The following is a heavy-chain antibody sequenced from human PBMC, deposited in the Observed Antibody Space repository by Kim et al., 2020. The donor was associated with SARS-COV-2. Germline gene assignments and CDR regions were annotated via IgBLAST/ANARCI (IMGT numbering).Heavy chain of an antibody. D-gene: IGHD3-10*01. CDR2: ISSSGNII. V-gene: IGHV3-11*01. J-gene: IGHJ5*02. CDR1: GFTFSDYY. CDR3: ARVEYYGSGDNWFDP. Sequence: GGSLRLSCAASGFTFSDYYMSWVRQAPGKGLEWVSYISSSGNIIYYADSVKGQFTISRDNAKNSLYLQMNSLRAEDTAVYHCARVEYYGSGDNWFDPWGQGTLVTVSS.